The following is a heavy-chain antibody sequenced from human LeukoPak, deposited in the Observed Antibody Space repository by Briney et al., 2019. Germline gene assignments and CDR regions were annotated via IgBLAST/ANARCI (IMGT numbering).Heavy chain of an antibody. J-gene: IGHJ6*02. D-gene: IGHD2-15*01. V-gene: IGHV3-53*04. Sequence: EGSLRLSCAASGFTVSSNYMSWVRQAPGKGLEWVSVIYSGGSTYYADSVKGRFTISRHNSKNTLYLQMNSLRAEDTAVYYCARAPPGYCSGGSCLYYYYGMDVWGQGTTVTVSS. CDR2: IYSGGST. CDR3: ARAPPGYCSGGSCLYYYYGMDV. CDR1: GFTVSSNY.